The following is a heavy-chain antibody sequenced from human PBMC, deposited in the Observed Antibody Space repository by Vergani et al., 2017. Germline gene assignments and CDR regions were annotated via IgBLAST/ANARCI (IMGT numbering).Heavy chain of an antibody. Sequence: QVQLVQSGAEVKKPGASVKVSCKASGYTFTSYYMHWVRQAPGQGLEWMGIINPSGGSTSYAQKFQGRVTMTRDTSTSTVYMELSSLRSEDTAVYYCARDLEEYGGGNCYAFDIWGQGTMVTGSS. D-gene: IGHD2-21*01. J-gene: IGHJ3*02. CDR3: ARDLEEYGGGNCYAFDI. CDR1: GYTFTSYY. V-gene: IGHV1-46*01. CDR2: INPSGGST.